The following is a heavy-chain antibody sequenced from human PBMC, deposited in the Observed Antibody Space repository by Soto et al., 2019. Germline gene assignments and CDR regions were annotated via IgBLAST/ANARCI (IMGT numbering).Heavy chain of an antibody. CDR1: GDSISSNSVA. V-gene: IGHV6-1*01. CDR2: IYYRSKWYN. CDR3: AWGKHFAFDY. J-gene: IGHJ4*01. Sequence: SQTLSLTCAISGDSISSNSVAWHWIRQSPSRGLEWLGRIYYRSKWYNDYAVSVKSRITINPDTSRNQFSLQLNSVTPEDTAVYYCAWGKHFAFDYWGHGTHVTVSS. D-gene: IGHD3-16*01.